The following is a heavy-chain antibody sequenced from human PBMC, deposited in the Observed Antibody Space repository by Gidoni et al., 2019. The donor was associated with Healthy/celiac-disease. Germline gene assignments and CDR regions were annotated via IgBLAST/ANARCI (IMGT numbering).Heavy chain of an antibody. V-gene: IGHV3-30-3*01. Sequence: VVQPGRSLRLSCAASGFTFSSYAMHWVRQAPGKGLEWVAVISYDGSNKYYADSVKGRFTISRDNSKNTLYLQMNSLRAEDTAVYYCARDEVVVPAAISGYWGQGTLVTVSS. CDR2: ISYDGSNK. CDR3: ARDEVVVPAAISGY. CDR1: GFTFSSYA. J-gene: IGHJ4*02. D-gene: IGHD2-2*01.